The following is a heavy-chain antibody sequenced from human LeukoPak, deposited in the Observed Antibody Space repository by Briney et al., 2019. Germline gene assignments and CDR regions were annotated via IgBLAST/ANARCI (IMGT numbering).Heavy chain of an antibody. J-gene: IGHJ4*02. D-gene: IGHD2-2*01. CDR2: ISWNSGSI. CDR1: GFTFSTYW. CDR3: AKAEGVDIVVVPAAITPFDY. V-gene: IGHV3-9*01. Sequence: GGSLRLSCAVSGFTFSTYWMSWVRQAPGKGLEWVSGISWNSGSIGYADSVKGRFTISRDNAKNSLYLQMNSLRAEDTALYYCAKAEGVDIVVVPAAITPFDYWGQGTLVTVSS.